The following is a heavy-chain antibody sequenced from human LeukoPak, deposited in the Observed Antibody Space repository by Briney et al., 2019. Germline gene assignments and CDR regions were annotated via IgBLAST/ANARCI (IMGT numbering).Heavy chain of an antibody. CDR3: ARQTGSGLFTLP. CDR1: GVSISSSNSY. Sequence: SETLSLTCTLSGVSISSSNSYWGWIRPPPGKGLEWIGSIYYTGNTYYRASLKSRVTISIDTSKNQISLRLTSVTATDTAMYYCARQTGSGLFTLPGGQGTLVTVSS. CDR2: IYYTGNT. D-gene: IGHD3/OR15-3a*01. J-gene: IGHJ4*02. V-gene: IGHV4-39*01.